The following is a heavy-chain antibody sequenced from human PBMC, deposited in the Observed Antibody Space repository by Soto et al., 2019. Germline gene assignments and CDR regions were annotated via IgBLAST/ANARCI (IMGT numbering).Heavy chain of an antibody. Sequence: EVQLVESGGGLVQPGGSLRLSCAASGFTFSSYSMNWVRQAPGKGLEWVSYISSSSSTIYYADSVKGRFTISRDNAKNSLYLQMNSLRGEDTAVYYCARDGEDGYNWFDPWGQGTLVTVSS. CDR2: ISSSSSTI. CDR1: GFTFSSYS. D-gene: IGHD3-10*01. J-gene: IGHJ5*02. V-gene: IGHV3-48*01. CDR3: ARDGEDGYNWFDP.